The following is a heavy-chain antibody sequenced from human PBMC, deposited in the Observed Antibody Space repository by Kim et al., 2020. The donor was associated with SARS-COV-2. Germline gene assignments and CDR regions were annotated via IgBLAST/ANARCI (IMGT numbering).Heavy chain of an antibody. V-gene: IGHV1-18*01. D-gene: IGHD7-27*01. CDR1: GYTFTNYG. J-gene: IGHJ4*02. Sequence: ASVKVSCKASGYTFTNYGISWVRQAPGQGLEWMGWISAYNGNTNYAQNLQGRVTMTTDTSTSTAYMELRSLRSDDTAVYYCARTRGSTGDFDYWGQGTLVTVSS. CDR3: ARTRGSTGDFDY. CDR2: ISAYNGNT.